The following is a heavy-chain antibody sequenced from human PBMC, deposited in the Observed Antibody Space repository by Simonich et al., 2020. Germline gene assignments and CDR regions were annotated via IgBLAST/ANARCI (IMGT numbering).Heavy chain of an antibody. CDR3: ARATRIAAAGYFDY. Sequence: QVQLQESGPGLVKPSATLSLTCAVSGYSISRGYYWGWIRQPPGKGLWWFGGIYHSGSTYYNPSLKSRVTISVDTSKNQFSLKLSSVTAADTAVYYCARATRIAAAGYFDYWGQGTLVTVSS. CDR1: GYSISRGYY. V-gene: IGHV4-38-2*01. D-gene: IGHD6-13*01. J-gene: IGHJ4*02. CDR2: IYHSGST.